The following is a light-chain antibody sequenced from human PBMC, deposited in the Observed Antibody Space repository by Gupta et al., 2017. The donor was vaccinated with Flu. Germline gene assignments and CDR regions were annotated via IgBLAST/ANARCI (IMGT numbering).Light chain of an antibody. CDR1: QSVSSN. Sequence: EIVITQSPATLSVSPGERATLSCRASQSVSSNLAWYQQKPGQAPRLLIYGASTRAKGIPAKCSGSGAGTECNLTMISRQLEDFEVYYCQQENDCHPNNTFGQGTKLEIK. CDR3: QQENDCHPNNT. CDR2: GAS. V-gene: IGKV3-15*01. J-gene: IGKJ2*01.